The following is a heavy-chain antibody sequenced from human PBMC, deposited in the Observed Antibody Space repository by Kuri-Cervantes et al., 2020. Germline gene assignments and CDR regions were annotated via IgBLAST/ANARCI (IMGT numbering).Heavy chain of an antibody. V-gene: IGHV3-30-3*01. CDR1: GFTFSSYA. CDR2: ISYDGSNK. J-gene: IGHJ6*02. Sequence: GESLKISCAASGFTFSSYAMHWVRQAPGKGLEWVAVISYDGSNKYYADSVKGRFTISRDNSKNTLYLQMNSLKTEDTAVYYCTSCLLRGLGRYYNPMGVWGHGTTVTVSS. CDR3: TSCLLRGLGRYYNPMGV. D-gene: IGHD3-16*01.